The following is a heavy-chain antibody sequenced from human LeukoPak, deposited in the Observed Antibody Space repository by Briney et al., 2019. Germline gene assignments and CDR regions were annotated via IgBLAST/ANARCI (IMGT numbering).Heavy chain of an antibody. CDR1: GFTFSSYA. D-gene: IGHD3-10*01. CDR2: IQYDGTNK. CDR3: ARGLLWFGDLGPFDY. Sequence: PGGSLRLSCAASGFTFSSYAMHWVRQAPGKGLEWVTFIQYDGTNKYYADSVKGRFTISRDNSKNTLYLQMNSLRAEDTAVYYCARGLLWFGDLGPFDYWGQGTLVTVSS. V-gene: IGHV3-30*02. J-gene: IGHJ4*02.